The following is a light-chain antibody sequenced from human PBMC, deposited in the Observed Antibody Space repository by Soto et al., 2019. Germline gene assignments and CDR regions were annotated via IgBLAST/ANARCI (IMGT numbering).Light chain of an antibody. J-gene: IGLJ2*01. Sequence: QSVLTQPPSVSGAPGQRVTISCTGSSSNIGAGYDVHWYQHLPGTAPKVLIYGHRNRPSGVPDRFSGSKSGTSASLAITALQAEDEADYDCQSYDSSLSGSVVFGGGTKLTVL. CDR3: QSYDSSLSGSVV. V-gene: IGLV1-40*01. CDR1: SSNIGAGYD. CDR2: GHR.